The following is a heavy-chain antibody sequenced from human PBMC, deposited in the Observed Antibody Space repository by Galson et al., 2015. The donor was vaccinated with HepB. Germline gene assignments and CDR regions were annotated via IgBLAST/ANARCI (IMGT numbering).Heavy chain of an antibody. CDR3: ARDRPLWFGELFPFDY. V-gene: IGHV1-18*01. CDR2: ISAYNGNT. Sequence: SVKVSCKASGYTFTSYGISWVRQAPGQGLEWMGWISAYNGNTNYAQKLQGRVTMTTDTSTSTAYMELRSLRSDDTAVYYCARDRPLWFGELFPFDYWGQGTLVTVSS. CDR1: GYTFTSYG. J-gene: IGHJ4*02. D-gene: IGHD3-10*01.